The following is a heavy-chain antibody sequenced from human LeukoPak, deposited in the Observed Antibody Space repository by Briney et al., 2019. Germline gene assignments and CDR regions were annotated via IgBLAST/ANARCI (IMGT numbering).Heavy chain of an antibody. V-gene: IGHV3-30-3*01. CDR3: VRWCGGDCSIDAFDI. J-gene: IGHJ3*02. Sequence: GGSLRLSCAASGFTFSSYAMHWVRQAPGKGLEWVAVISYDGSNKYYADSVKGRFTISRDNSKNTLYLQMNSLRAEDTAVYCCVRWCGGDCSIDAFDIWGQGTMVTVSS. CDR1: GFTFSSYA. CDR2: ISYDGSNK. D-gene: IGHD2-21*01.